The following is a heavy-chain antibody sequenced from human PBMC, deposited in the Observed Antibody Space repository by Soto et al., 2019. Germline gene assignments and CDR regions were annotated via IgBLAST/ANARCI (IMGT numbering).Heavy chain of an antibody. J-gene: IGHJ6*02. D-gene: IGHD3-22*01. CDR1: GGSISSGDYY. V-gene: IGHV4-30-4*01. CDR2: IYYSGST. Sequence: QVQLQESGPGLVKPSQTLSLTCTVSGGSISSGDYYWSWIRQPPGKGLEWIGYIYYSGSTYYNPSLKSRVTMSVDTSKNQFSLKLSSVTAADTAVYYCARSSYYYDSSGYPMDVWGQGTTVTVSS. CDR3: ARSSYYYDSSGYPMDV.